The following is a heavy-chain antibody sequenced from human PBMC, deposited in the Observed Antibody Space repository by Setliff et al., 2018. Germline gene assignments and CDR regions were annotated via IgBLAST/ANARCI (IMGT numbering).Heavy chain of an antibody. D-gene: IGHD4-17*01. CDR1: GYSISSGYY. CDR3: ARGGPPYAESVY. J-gene: IGHJ4*02. CDR2: IYHSGST. Sequence: SETLSLTCAVSGYSISSGYYWGWIRQPPGKGLEWIGSIYHSGSTYYNPSLKSRVTISVDTSKNQFSLKLSSVTAADTAVYYCARGGPPYAESVYWGQGTLVTVSS. V-gene: IGHV4-38-2*01.